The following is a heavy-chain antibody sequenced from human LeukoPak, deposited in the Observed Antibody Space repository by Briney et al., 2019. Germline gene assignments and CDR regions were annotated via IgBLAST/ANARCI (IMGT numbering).Heavy chain of an antibody. Sequence: SETLSLTCAVYGGSFSGFFWSWIRQPPGKGLECIGEINHSGRTNYNPSLKSRVTISLDASKTQFSLKLSSVTAADTAVYYCARAGNGFDPWGQGTLVTVSS. J-gene: IGHJ5*02. CDR2: INHSGRT. D-gene: IGHD1-1*01. CDR3: ARAGNGFDP. CDR1: GGSFSGFF. V-gene: IGHV4-34*01.